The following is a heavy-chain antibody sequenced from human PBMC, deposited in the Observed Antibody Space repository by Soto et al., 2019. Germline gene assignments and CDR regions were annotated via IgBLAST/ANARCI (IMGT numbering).Heavy chain of an antibody. Sequence: SETLSLTCTVSGGSISSGDYYWSWIRQPPGKGLEWIGYIYYSGSTYYNPSLKSRVTVSVDTSKNQFSLKLSSVTAADTAVYYCAREGYSSTVIDYWGQGTLVTVSS. CDR1: GGSISSGDYY. D-gene: IGHD2-2*02. V-gene: IGHV4-30-4*01. CDR2: IYYSGST. J-gene: IGHJ4*02. CDR3: AREGYSSTVIDY.